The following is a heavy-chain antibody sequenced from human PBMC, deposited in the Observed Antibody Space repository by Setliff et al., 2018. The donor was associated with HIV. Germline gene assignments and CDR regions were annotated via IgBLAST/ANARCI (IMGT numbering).Heavy chain of an antibody. J-gene: IGHJ5*02. CDR3: ARAYYDFWSGYYSVWFDP. D-gene: IGHD3-3*01. CDR1: GGSISSSSYY. Sequence: PSETLSLTCIVSGGSISSSSYYWGWIRQPPGKGLEWIGSIYYSGSTYYNPSLKSRVTISVDTSKNQFSLKLSSVIAADTAVYYCARAYYDFWSGYYSVWFDPWGQGTL. CDR2: IYYSGST. V-gene: IGHV4-39*01.